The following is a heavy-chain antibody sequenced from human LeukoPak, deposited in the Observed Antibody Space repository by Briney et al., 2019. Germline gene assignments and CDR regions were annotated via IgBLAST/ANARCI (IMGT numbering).Heavy chain of an antibody. CDR2: ISSSSSYI. J-gene: IGHJ4*02. CDR1: GFTFSSYS. Sequence: GGSLRLSCAASGFTFSSYSMNWVRQAPGKGLEWVSSISSSSSYIYYADSVKGRFTISRDNFKNTLYLQMNSLRAADTAAYYCAKTDITTGPFDYWGQGTLVTVSS. D-gene: IGHD1-20*01. CDR3: AKTDITTGPFDY. V-gene: IGHV3-21*04.